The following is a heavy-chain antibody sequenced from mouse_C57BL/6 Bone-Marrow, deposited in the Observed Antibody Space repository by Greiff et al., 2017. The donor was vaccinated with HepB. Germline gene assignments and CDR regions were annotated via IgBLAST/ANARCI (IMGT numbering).Heavy chain of an antibody. J-gene: IGHJ3*01. CDR1: GFTFSSYA. CDR2: ISDGGSYT. CDR3: ARDRANWDGGFAY. D-gene: IGHD4-1*01. Sequence: EVKLVESGGGLVKPGGSLKLSCAASGFTFSSYAMSWVRQTPEKRLEWVATISDGGSYTYYPDNVKGRFTISRDNAKNNLYLQMSHLKSEDTAMYYCARDRANWDGGFAYWGQGTLVTVSA. V-gene: IGHV5-4*01.